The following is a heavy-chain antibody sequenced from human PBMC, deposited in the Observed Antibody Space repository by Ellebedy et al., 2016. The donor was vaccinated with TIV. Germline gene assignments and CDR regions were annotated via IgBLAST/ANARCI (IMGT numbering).Heavy chain of an antibody. CDR1: GFSFSNDA. CDR2: ITGGVAST. J-gene: IGHJ4*02. D-gene: IGHD5-12*01. CDR3: ARGGLNYFDY. V-gene: IGHV3-23*01. Sequence: GGSLRLXXAASGFSFSNDAMSWVRQAPGKGLEWVSAITGGVASTYYADPVKGRFTISRDNSRTTLYLQMNSLRAEDTAVYYCARGGLNYFDYWGQGTLVTVSS.